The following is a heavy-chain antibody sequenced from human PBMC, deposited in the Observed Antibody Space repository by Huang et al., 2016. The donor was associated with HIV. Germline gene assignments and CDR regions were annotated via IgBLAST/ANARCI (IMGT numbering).Heavy chain of an antibody. CDR2: ISQSGRI. CDR1: DRSFSRYY. CDR3: ARAPAGNDYSLYNYYGLDI. D-gene: IGHD2-15*01. Sequence: QGRLQQWGAGLLKPSETLSLTCAVYDRSFSRYYWTWVRQPPGKGLAWIGEISQSGRINYNASLESRVTISGDTSKNQCSLRLTSVTAADTATYFCARAPAGNDYSLYNYYGLDIWGQGTTVTVSS. V-gene: IGHV4-34*01. J-gene: IGHJ6*02.